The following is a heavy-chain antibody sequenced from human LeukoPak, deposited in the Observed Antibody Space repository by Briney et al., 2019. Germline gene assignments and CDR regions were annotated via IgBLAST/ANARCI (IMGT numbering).Heavy chain of an antibody. CDR3: ARAPLYDILSHHFHFDS. CDR2: IDTAGET. V-gene: IGHV3-13*01. CDR1: GFSLRNYD. J-gene: IGHJ4*02. Sequence: PGGSLSLTCAASGFSLRNYDIHWVRQTTGKGLEWVAAIDTAGETYYAGSVKGRFTISRDNAKNSLDLQMNSLRAGDTAVYYCARAPLYDILSHHFHFDSWGKGSLVTVSS. D-gene: IGHD3-9*01.